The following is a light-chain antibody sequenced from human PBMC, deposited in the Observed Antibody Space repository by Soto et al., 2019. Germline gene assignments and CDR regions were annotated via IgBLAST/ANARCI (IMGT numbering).Light chain of an antibody. V-gene: IGKV2-28*01. Sequence: DIVMTQSPLSLPVTPGEPASISCRSSQSLLHSNGYNYLDWYLQKPGQSPQLLIYLGSNRASGVLDRFSGSGSGTDFTLKISRVEAEDVGVYYCMQALQTGYTFGQGTKLEIK. CDR1: QSLLHSNGYNY. CDR2: LGS. J-gene: IGKJ2*01. CDR3: MQALQTGYT.